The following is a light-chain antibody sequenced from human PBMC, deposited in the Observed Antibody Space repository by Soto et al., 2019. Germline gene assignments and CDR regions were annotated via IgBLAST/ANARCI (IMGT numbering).Light chain of an antibody. CDR1: SSDVGGYNY. CDR3: SSYGGSNTVV. V-gene: IGLV2-8*01. CDR2: EVS. Sequence: QSALTQPPSASGSPGQSVTISCTGSSSDVGGYNYVSWYQQHPGKAPKLMIYEVSKRPSGVPDRLSGAKSGNTASLTGSGLQAEYEADYYCSSYGGSNTVVFGGGTKLTVL. J-gene: IGLJ2*01.